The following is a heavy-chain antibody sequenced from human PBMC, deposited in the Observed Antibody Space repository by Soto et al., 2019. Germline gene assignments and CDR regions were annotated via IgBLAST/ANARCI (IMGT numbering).Heavy chain of an antibody. J-gene: IGHJ4*02. D-gene: IGHD3-10*01. V-gene: IGHV4-30-2*01. Sequence: QLQLQESGSGLVKPSQTLSLTCAVSGGSISSGGYSWSWIRQPPGKGLEWIGYIYHSGSTYYNQSLKSRVTISGDRSKNQFSLKLSSVTAADTAVYYCARGGNYYGSGAVIDYWGQGTLVTVSS. CDR2: IYHSGST. CDR3: ARGGNYYGSGAVIDY. CDR1: GGSISSGGYS.